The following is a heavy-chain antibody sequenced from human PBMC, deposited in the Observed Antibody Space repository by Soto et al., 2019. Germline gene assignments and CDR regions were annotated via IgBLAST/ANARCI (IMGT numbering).Heavy chain of an antibody. D-gene: IGHD3-22*01. CDR1: GGSISSYY. CDR2: IYYTGST. V-gene: IGHV4-59*01. J-gene: IGHJ4*02. CDR3: ERDYFHSSGYYWVDY. Sequence: PSETLSLTCTVSGGSISSYYWSWIRQPPGKGLEWIGYIYYTGSTNYNPSLNSRVTISLDMSKTQFSLKLSSVTAADTAVYYCERDYFHSSGYYWVDYWGQGTLVNVSS.